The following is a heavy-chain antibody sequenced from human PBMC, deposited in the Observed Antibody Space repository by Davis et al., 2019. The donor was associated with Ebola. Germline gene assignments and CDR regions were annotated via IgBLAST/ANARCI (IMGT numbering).Heavy chain of an antibody. V-gene: IGHV4-34*01. CDR1: GTSFSDYF. CDR2: VSQSGDT. D-gene: IGHD2/OR15-2a*01. Sequence: SETLSLTCAVSGTSFSDYFWSWVRKPPGKGLEWIGKVSQSGDTDYSPSVKTRVTLSVDVSKNQFSLKIISVTAADTAVYYCARTTKTSISDSGLGYNYFDPWGQGTLVTVSP. J-gene: IGHJ5*02. CDR3: ARTTKTSISDSGLGYNYFDP.